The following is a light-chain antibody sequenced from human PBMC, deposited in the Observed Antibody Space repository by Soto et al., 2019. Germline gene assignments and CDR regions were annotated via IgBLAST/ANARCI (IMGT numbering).Light chain of an antibody. CDR3: QQYYSTTLT. V-gene: IGKV4-1*01. CDR2: WAS. CDR1: KDILYSSNNKNY. Sequence: DIVMTQSPDSLAVSLGERATINCKSSKDILYSSNNKNYLAWYQQKPGQPPKXXXYWASTRESGVPDRFSGSGSGTDFTLTISSLKDEDVAVYYCQQYYSTTLTFGQGTKVDIK. J-gene: IGKJ1*01.